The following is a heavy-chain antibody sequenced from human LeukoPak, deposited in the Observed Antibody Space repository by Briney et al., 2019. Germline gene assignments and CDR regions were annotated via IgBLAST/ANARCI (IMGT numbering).Heavy chain of an antibody. Sequence: PSETLSLTCTVSGGSISSGSYYWSWIRQPAGKGLEWIGRIYTSGSTYYNPSLKSRVTISVDTSNNQFSLKLSSVPAADTAVYYCARDLSGSMDVWGKGTTVTVSS. D-gene: IGHD6-25*01. V-gene: IGHV4-61*02. CDR3: ARDLSGSMDV. CDR2: IYTSGST. CDR1: GGSISSGSYY. J-gene: IGHJ6*03.